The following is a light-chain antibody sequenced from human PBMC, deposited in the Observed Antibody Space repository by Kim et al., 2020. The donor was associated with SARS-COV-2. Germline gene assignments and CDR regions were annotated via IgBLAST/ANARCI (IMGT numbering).Light chain of an antibody. J-gene: IGLJ1*01. CDR1: SSDVGGYNY. Sequence: QSALTQPASVSGSPGQSITISCTGTSSDVGGYNYVSWYQQHPGKAPKLMIYDVSKRPSGVSNRFSGSKSGNTASLTISGLQAEDEADYSCSSYTSSSTVYVFGTGTKVTVL. V-gene: IGLV2-14*01. CDR2: DVS. CDR3: SSYTSSSTVYV.